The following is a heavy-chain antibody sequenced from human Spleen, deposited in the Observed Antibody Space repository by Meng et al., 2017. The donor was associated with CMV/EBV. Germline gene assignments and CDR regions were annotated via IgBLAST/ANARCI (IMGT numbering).Heavy chain of an antibody. CDR2: IYYSGST. CDR1: DDSISSYY. Sequence: GSLRLSCTVSDDSISSYYCSWIRQPPGKGLEWIGSIYYSGSTYYNPSLKSRVTISVDTSKNQFSLKLSSVTAADTAVYYCARARKGTGYYYDSSGYPSFIDYWGQGTLVTVSS. D-gene: IGHD3-22*01. CDR3: ARARKGTGYYYDSSGYPSFIDY. J-gene: IGHJ4*02. V-gene: IGHV4-59*12.